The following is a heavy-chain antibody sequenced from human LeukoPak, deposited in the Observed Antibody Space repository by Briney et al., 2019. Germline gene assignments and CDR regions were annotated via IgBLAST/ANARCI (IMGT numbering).Heavy chain of an antibody. D-gene: IGHD3-22*01. J-gene: IGHJ4*02. CDR3: ARGRSEERDYYDSSGYYTPFDY. CDR2: NNHSGST. V-gene: IGHV4-34*01. Sequence: PSETLSLTCAVYGGSFSGYYWSWIRQPPGKGLEWIGENNHSGSTNYNPSLKSRVTISVDTSKNQFSLKLSSVTAADTAVYYCARGRSEERDYYDSSGYYTPFDYWGQGTLVTVSS. CDR1: GGSFSGYY.